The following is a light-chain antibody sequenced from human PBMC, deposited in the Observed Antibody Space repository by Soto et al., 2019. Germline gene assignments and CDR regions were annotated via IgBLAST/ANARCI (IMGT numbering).Light chain of an antibody. Sequence: EKVMTQSPATLSVSPGERATLSCRSSQSVSIYLAWYQQKPGQAPRLLIYDASNRATGIPARFSGSGSGTDFTLTISSLEPEDFAVYYCQQRSNWPPKITFGQGTRLEIK. CDR1: QSVSIY. J-gene: IGKJ5*01. CDR3: QQRSNWPPKIT. CDR2: DAS. V-gene: IGKV3-11*01.